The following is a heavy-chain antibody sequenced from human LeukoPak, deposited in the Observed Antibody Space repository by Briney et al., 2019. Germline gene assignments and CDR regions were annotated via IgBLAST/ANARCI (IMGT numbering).Heavy chain of an antibody. CDR2: MNPNSGNT. J-gene: IGHJ4*02. CDR1: GYTFTSYD. D-gene: IGHD2-2*02. Sequence: ASVKVSCKASGYTFTSYDINWVRQATGQGLEWMGWMNPNSGNTGYAQKFQGRVTITRNTSISTAYMELSSLRSEDTAVYCCARAVWCSSTSCYKNASGYPDYWGQGTLVTVSS. CDR3: ARAVWCSSTSCYKNASGYPDY. V-gene: IGHV1-8*03.